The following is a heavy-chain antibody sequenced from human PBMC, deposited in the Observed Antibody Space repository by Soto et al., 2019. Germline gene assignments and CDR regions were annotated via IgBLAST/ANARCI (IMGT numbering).Heavy chain of an antibody. J-gene: IGHJ4*02. CDR2: IYSGGST. V-gene: IGHV3-66*01. D-gene: IGHD3-3*01. CDR3: ARGTSITIFGGTSAFDY. Sequence: GGSLRLSCAASGFTVSSNYMSWVRQAPGKGLEWVSVIYSGGSTYYADSVKGRFTISRDNSKNTLYLQMNSLRAEDTAVYYCARGTSITIFGGTSAFDYWGQGTLVTVSS. CDR1: GFTVSSNY.